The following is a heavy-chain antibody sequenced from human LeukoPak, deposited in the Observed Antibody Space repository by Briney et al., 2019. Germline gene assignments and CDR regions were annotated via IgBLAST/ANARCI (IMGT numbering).Heavy chain of an antibody. Sequence: GASVTVSCKASGYTFTNYGVSWVRQAPGQGLEWMGWISALNGNTNFAHKLQDRVAMTTDTPTSTAYMELRSLRSDDTAVYYCAGAQSIAGPYHYWGQGTLVTVSS. CDR3: AGAQSIAGPYHY. CDR1: GYTFTNYG. J-gene: IGHJ4*02. D-gene: IGHD1-26*01. V-gene: IGHV1-18*01. CDR2: ISALNGNT.